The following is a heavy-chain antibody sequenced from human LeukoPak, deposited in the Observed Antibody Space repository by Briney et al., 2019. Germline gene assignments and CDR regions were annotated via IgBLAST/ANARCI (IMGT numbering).Heavy chain of an antibody. V-gene: IGHV4-34*01. J-gene: IGHJ4*02. CDR1: GGSFSGYF. D-gene: IGHD3-9*01. Sequence: SETLSLTCAVYGGSFSGYFWSWIRQPPEKGLEWIGEINHSGSPDYNPSLKSRVTISVDTSRNQFSLKLSSVTAADTAVYYCARRPENGNVLTGYHLYFDYWGQGNLVTVSS. CDR2: INHSGSP. CDR3: ARRPENGNVLTGYHLYFDY.